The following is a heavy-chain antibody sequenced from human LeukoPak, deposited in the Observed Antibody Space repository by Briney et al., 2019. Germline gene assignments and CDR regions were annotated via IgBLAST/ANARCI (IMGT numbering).Heavy chain of an antibody. J-gene: IGHJ5*02. CDR2: INSDGSST. CDR1: GFTFSTYW. Sequence: PGGSLRLSCAASGFTFSTYWMHWVRQAPGKGLVWVSRINSDGSSTSYADSVKGRFTISRDNAKNTLYLQMNSLRAEDTALYYCARAEWELRGWFDPWGQGTLVTVSS. D-gene: IGHD1-26*01. CDR3: ARAEWELRGWFDP. V-gene: IGHV3-74*01.